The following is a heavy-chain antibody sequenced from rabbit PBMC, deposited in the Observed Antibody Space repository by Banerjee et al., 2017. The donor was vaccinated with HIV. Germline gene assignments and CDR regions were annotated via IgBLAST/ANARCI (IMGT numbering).Heavy chain of an antibody. D-gene: IGHD6-1*01. CDR1: GVSFSGSSY. CDR2: IHAGSSGST. J-gene: IGHJ4*01. CDR3: ARAEYAGYGDAPPFGL. Sequence: QEQLVESGGDLVKPGASLTLTCIASGVSFSGSSYMCWVRQAPGKGLEWIACIHAGSSGSTAYASWAKGRFTISKTSSTTVTLQMTSLTAADTATYFCARAEYAGYGDAPPFGLRGPGTLVTVS. V-gene: IGHV1S45*01.